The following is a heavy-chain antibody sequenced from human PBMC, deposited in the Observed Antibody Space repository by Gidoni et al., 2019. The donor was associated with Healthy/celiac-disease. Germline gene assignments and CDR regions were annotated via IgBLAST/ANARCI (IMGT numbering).Heavy chain of an antibody. CDR3: ARGPLADFWSGSPIYWYFDL. D-gene: IGHD3-3*01. V-gene: IGHV4-61*01. Sequence: QVQLQESGPGLVKPSETLSLTCTVSGGSVSSGRYYWSWIRQPPGKGLEWIGYIYYSGGTNYNPSLKSRVTISVDTSKNQFSLKLSSVTAADTAVYYCARGPLADFWSGSPIYWYFDLWGRGTLVTVSS. CDR2: IYYSGGT. J-gene: IGHJ2*01. CDR1: GGSVSSGRYY.